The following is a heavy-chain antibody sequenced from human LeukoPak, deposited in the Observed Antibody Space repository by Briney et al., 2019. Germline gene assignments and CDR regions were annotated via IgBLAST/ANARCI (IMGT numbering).Heavy chain of an antibody. Sequence: PGESLRLSCVVSGFTFNNYWMSWVRQAPGKGLEWVAIMKQYGGEIYYVDPVRGRLTISRDNAKNSLYLQMNSLIAEDTALYYFAIIMDLIGVHFDFWGQGTLVTVSS. CDR3: AIIMDLIGVHFDF. CDR1: GFTFNNYW. V-gene: IGHV3-7*01. CDR2: MKQYGGEI. D-gene: IGHD2-21*01. J-gene: IGHJ4*02.